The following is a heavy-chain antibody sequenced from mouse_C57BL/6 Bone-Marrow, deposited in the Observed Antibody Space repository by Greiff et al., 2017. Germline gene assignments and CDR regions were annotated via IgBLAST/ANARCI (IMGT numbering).Heavy chain of an antibody. Sequence: EVKLMESGGGLVQPGGSLKLSCAASGFTFSDYYMYWVRQTPEKRLEWVAYISNGGGSTYYPDTVKGRFTISRDNAKNTLYLQMSRLKSEDTAMYYCARPPYSNYVGFAYWGQGTLVTVSA. CDR1: GFTFSDYY. V-gene: IGHV5-12*01. D-gene: IGHD2-5*01. J-gene: IGHJ3*01. CDR3: ARPPYSNYVGFAY. CDR2: ISNGGGST.